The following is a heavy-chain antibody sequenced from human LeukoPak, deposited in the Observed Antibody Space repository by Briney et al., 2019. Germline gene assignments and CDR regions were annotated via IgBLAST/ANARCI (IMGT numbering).Heavy chain of an antibody. J-gene: IGHJ5*02. CDR1: GYTFGIYG. D-gene: IGHD2-21*02. V-gene: IGHV1-18*01. CDR3: ARDYCTRGGDCYKEDLFDP. Sequence: ASVKVSCKASGYTFGIYGISWVRQTPGQGLEWMAWISPYDGDTNYAQKFEGRVTMTTETSTNTAYMELRSLRSDDTAIYYCARDYCTRGGDCYKEDLFDPWGQGTLVTVSA. CDR2: ISPYDGDT.